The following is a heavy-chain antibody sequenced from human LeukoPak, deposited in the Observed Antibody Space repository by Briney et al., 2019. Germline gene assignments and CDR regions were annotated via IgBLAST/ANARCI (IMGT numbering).Heavy chain of an antibody. CDR3: ARGYSGYFYY. CDR1: GFTFSNYG. D-gene: IGHD5-12*01. V-gene: IGHV3-33*01. CDR2: IWYDGSNK. J-gene: IGHJ4*02. Sequence: GRSLRLSCAASGFTFSNYGMHWVRQAPGKGLEWVALIWYDGSNKYYADSVKGRFTISRDNSKNTLYLQMNSLRAEDTAVYYCARGYSGYFYYWGQGTLVTVSS.